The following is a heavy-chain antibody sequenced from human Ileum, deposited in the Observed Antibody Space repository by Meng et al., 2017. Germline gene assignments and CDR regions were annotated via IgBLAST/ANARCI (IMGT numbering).Heavy chain of an antibody. V-gene: IGHV4-31*03. Sequence: QMRDLGPGLSQPSQTLSLTCTVSGASVSSCDYYCGWFRQQPAKCLECIGFIYASGVTDYRSALSGRFTISLDTSKNQFSLSLNSITAADTAIYYCARGNGVYEPPSYWGQGTLVTVSS. J-gene: IGHJ4*02. CDR1: GASVSSCDYY. CDR2: IYASGVT. D-gene: IGHD5/OR15-5a*01. CDR3: ARGNGVYEPPSY.